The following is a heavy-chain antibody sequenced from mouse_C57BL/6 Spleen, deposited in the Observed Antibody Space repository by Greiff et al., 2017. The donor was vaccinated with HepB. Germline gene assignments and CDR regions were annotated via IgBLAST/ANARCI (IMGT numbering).Heavy chain of an antibody. CDR3: ARVGSYYFDY. Sequence: EVMLVESGGGLVQPGGSLKLSCAASGFTFSDYYMYWVRQTPEKRLEWVAYISNGGGSTYYPDTVKGRFTISRDNAKNTLYLQMSRLKSEDTAMYYCARVGSYYFDYWGQGTTLTVSS. J-gene: IGHJ2*01. CDR2: ISNGGGST. CDR1: GFTFSDYY. V-gene: IGHV5-12*01.